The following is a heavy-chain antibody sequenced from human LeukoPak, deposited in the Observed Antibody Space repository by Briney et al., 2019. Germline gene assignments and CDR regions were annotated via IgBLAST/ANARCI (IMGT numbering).Heavy chain of an antibody. CDR1: GFTFSSYS. J-gene: IGHJ4*02. Sequence: SGGSLRLSCAASGFTFSSYSMNWVRQAPGKGLEWVSSINSSSNSIYYADAVKGRFTISRDDSKNTLYLQMNSLRAEDTAIYYCARRIVVAGGRGSYFDYWGQGTLVTVSS. V-gene: IGHV3-21*04. CDR3: ARRIVVAGGRGSYFDY. D-gene: IGHD6-19*01. CDR2: INSSSNSI.